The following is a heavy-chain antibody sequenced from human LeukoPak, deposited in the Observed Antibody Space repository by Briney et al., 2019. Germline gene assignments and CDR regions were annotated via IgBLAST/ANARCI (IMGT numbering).Heavy chain of an antibody. D-gene: IGHD4-17*01. Sequence: GGSLRLSCAASGFTFNNYAMNWVRQAPGKGLEWVSSISGGGETTYYADSAKGRFTVSRDNSQNTLYLQMNSLRAEDTAVYYCARDYADYVGYFLFDYWGQGTLVTVSS. CDR2: ISGGGETT. J-gene: IGHJ4*02. CDR3: ARDYADYVGYFLFDY. CDR1: GFTFNNYA. V-gene: IGHV3-23*01.